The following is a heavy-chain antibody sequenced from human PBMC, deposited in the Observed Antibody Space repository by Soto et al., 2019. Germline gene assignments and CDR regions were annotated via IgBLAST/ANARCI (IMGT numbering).Heavy chain of an antibody. J-gene: IGHJ4*02. CDR3: ARDFTPCSGGSCYSGGDPFDY. Sequence: ASVKVSCKASGYTFSSYGISWVRQAPGQGLEWMGWISAYNGNTNYAQKLQGRVTMTTDTSTSTAYMELRSLRSGDTAVYYCARDFTPCSGGSCYSGGDPFDYWGQGTLVTVSS. V-gene: IGHV1-18*01. D-gene: IGHD2-15*01. CDR2: ISAYNGNT. CDR1: GYTFSSYG.